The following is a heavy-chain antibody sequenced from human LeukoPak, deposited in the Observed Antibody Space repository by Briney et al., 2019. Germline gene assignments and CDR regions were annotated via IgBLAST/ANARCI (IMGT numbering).Heavy chain of an antibody. Sequence: ASVKVSCKASGYTFTSYYMHWVRQAPGQGLEWMGIINPSGGSTSYAQKFQGRVTMTRDMSTTTDYMEMSSLRSEDTAVYYCARDNSVGDIAWWFDPWGQGTLVTVSS. J-gene: IGHJ5*02. CDR1: GYTFTSYY. D-gene: IGHD3-16*02. CDR2: INPSGGST. CDR3: ARDNSVGDIAWWFDP. V-gene: IGHV1-46*01.